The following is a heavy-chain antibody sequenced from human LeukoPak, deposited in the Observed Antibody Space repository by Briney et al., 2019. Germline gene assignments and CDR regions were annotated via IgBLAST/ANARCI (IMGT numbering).Heavy chain of an antibody. J-gene: IGHJ4*02. Sequence: GGSLRLSCAASGFTFSSYWTSWVRQAPGKGLEWVANIKRDGSEKYYVDSVKGRFTISRDNAKNSLYLQMNSLRAEDTAVYYCARDHRKVRGVIDYWGQGTLVTVSS. CDR3: ARDHRKVRGVIDY. V-gene: IGHV3-7*03. CDR2: IKRDGSEK. D-gene: IGHD3-10*01. CDR1: GFTFSSYW.